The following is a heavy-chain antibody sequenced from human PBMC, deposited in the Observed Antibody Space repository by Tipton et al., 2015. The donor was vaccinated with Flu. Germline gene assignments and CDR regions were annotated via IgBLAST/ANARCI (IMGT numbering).Heavy chain of an antibody. CDR3: ARHTGDSVRGVIDY. CDR1: GYSIRSAYY. D-gene: IGHD3-10*02. Sequence: LRLSCSVSGYSIRSAYYWSWVRRPPGKGLEWIGTIYHSGTTYHNPSLKSRLTISVDTSKNQFSLRLSSVTAADTAVYYCARHTGDSVRGVIDYWGQGTLVTVSS. CDR2: IYHSGTT. V-gene: IGHV4-38-2*01. J-gene: IGHJ4*02.